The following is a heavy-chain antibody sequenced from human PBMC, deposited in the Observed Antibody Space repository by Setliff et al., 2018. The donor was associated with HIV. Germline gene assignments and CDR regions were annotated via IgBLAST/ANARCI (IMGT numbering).Heavy chain of an antibody. CDR3: LSGPDYYFDY. V-gene: IGHV3-49*04. J-gene: IGHJ4*02. Sequence: GGSLRLSCTASEFTFGDYAMSWVRQPPGKGLEWVGFIRSKTYGGTIKYAASVKGRFTISRDDSKNIAYLQMNSLKAEDTAVYYCLSGPDYYFDYWGQGSLVTVSS. CDR1: EFTFGDYA. CDR2: IRSKTYGGTI. D-gene: IGHD5-12*01.